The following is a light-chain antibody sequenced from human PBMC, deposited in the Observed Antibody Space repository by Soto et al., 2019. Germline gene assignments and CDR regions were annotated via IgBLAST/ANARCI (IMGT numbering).Light chain of an antibody. J-gene: IGKJ4*01. CDR2: DIS. CDR1: QCVSSN. Sequence: EIVMTQSPATLSVSPGERATLSCRASQCVSSNLAWYQQKPGQAPSLLIYDISARATGIPTRFGGSGSGTEFTLTISSLQSEDFAVYYCQQYNDWPLTFGGGTKVEIK. V-gene: IGKV3D-15*01. CDR3: QQYNDWPLT.